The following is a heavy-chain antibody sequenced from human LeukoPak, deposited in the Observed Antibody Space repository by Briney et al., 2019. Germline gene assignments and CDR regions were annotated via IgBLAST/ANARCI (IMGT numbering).Heavy chain of an antibody. CDR3: AREPTIFGVVESYYYYYYMDV. V-gene: IGHV4-4*07. CDR1: GGSISSYY. J-gene: IGHJ6*03. Sequence: PSETLSLTCTVSGGSISSYYWSWIRQPAGKGLEWIGRIYTSGSTNYNPSLKSRVTMSVDTSKNQFSLKLSSVTAADTAVYYCAREPTIFGVVESYYYYYYMDVWGKGTTVTVSS. D-gene: IGHD3-3*01. CDR2: IYTSGST.